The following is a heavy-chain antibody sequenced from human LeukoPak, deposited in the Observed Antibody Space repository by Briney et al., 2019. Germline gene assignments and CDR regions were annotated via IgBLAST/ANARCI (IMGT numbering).Heavy chain of an antibody. D-gene: IGHD3-3*01. Sequence: SVKVSCKASGYTLTSYGISWVRQAPGQGLEWMGGIIPIFGTANYAQKFQGRVTITADESTSTAYMELSSLRSEDTAVYYCATPLRFLEWLPSLWGQGTLVTVSS. J-gene: IGHJ4*02. V-gene: IGHV1-69*13. CDR1: GYTLTSYG. CDR3: ATPLRFLEWLPSL. CDR2: IIPIFGTA.